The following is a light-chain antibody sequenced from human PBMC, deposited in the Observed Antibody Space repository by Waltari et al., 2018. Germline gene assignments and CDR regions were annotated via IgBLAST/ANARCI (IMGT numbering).Light chain of an antibody. V-gene: IGLV1-51*01. CDR1: SSNIGKSY. CDR3: GTWDNSLSVV. Sequence: QSVLTQPPSVSAAPGQKVSISCSGSSSNIGKSYFAWYQQVPGTAPKLLIHDNNKRPSGIPDRFSGSKSGTSATLVITGLQTGDEADYFCGTWDNSLSVVFGSGTKVTVL. J-gene: IGLJ6*01. CDR2: DNN.